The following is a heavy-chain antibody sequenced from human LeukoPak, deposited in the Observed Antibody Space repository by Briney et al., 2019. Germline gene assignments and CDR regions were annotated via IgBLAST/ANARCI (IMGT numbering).Heavy chain of an antibody. J-gene: IGHJ4*02. Sequence: GGSPRLSCAAYGISVGNIWMSWVRQAPGKGPEWVAHIKSKIDGGTTDYGAPVKGRFTMSRDESRNALSLQMNSLETEDTALYYCVTGGHYFGDWGRGTLVIVSS. V-gene: IGHV3-15*01. CDR3: VTGGHYFGD. CDR2: IKSKIDGGTT. D-gene: IGHD2-21*01. CDR1: GISVGNIW.